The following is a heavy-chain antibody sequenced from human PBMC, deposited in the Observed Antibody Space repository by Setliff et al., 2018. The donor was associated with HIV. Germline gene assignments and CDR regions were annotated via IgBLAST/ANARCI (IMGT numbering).Heavy chain of an antibody. Sequence: ASVKVSCKASGYTFTSYGISWVRQAPGQGLEWMGWISAYSGNTNYAQKLQGRVTMTTDTSTSTAYMELRSLRSDDTAVYYCARLMLEVTVTTVWFDPWGQGTLVTAPQ. CDR1: GYTFTSYG. CDR3: ARLMLEVTVTTVWFDP. CDR2: ISAYSGNT. V-gene: IGHV1-18*01. J-gene: IGHJ5*02. D-gene: IGHD4-17*01.